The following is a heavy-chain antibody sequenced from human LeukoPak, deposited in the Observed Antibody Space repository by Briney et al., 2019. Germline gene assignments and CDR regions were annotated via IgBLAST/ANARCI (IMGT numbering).Heavy chain of an antibody. J-gene: IGHJ4*02. CDR1: GYTFTSYA. CDR2: SNAGNGNT. Sequence: GASVKVSCKASGYTFTSYAMHWVRQAPGQRLEWMGWSNAGNGNTKYSQEFQGRVTITRDTSASTAYMELSSLGSDDTAVYYCARGRRIIVGATNAGDFFDYWGQGPLVTVSS. D-gene: IGHD1-26*01. V-gene: IGHV1-3*02. CDR3: ARGRRIIVGATNAGDFFDY.